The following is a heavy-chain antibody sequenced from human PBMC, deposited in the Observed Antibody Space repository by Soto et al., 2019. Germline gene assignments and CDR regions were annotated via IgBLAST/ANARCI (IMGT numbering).Heavy chain of an antibody. J-gene: IGHJ4*02. CDR1: GGSISSGGYY. D-gene: IGHD3-22*01. CDR2: IYYSGST. CDR3: ARGGPYYYDSRYFDY. Sequence: SETLSLTCTVSGGSISSGGYYWSWIRQHPGKGLEWIGYIYYSGSTYYSPSLKSRVTISVDTSKNQFSLKLSSVTAADTAVYYCARGGPYYYDSRYFDYWGQGTLVTVSS. V-gene: IGHV4-31*03.